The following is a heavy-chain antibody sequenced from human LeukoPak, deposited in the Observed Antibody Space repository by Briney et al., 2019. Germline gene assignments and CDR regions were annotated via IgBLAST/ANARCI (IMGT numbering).Heavy chain of an antibody. CDR2: VYYNGNT. Sequence: PSETLSLTCTVSGGSISSSSYYWGWIRQPPGKGLEWIGNVYYNGNTYYNPSLKSRVAISVDTSKNQFSLKLSSVTAADTAVYYCARVSASSWYPHHFDYWGQGTLVTVSS. V-gene: IGHV4-39*07. CDR3: ARVSASSWYPHHFDY. D-gene: IGHD6-13*01. CDR1: GGSISSSSYY. J-gene: IGHJ4*02.